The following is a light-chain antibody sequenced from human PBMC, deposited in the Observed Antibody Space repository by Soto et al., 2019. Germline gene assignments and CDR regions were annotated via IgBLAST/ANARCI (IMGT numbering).Light chain of an antibody. CDR2: EVS. CDR1: SSDVGAYNY. Sequence: QSALTQPPSASGSPGQSVTISCTGTSSDVGAYNYVYWYQQHPGKAPKLMIYEVSKRPSGVPDCFSGSKSGNTASLTVSGLQAEDEADYYCSSYAGSNNFVVFGGGTKLAVL. CDR3: SSYAGSNNFVV. J-gene: IGLJ2*01. V-gene: IGLV2-8*01.